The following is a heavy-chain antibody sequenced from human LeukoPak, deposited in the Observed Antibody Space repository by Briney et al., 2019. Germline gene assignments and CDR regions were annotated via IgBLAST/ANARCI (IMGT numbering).Heavy chain of an antibody. Sequence: PGGSLRLSCAASGFTFSSYAMSWVRQAPGKGLEWVSAISGSGGSTYYADSVKGRFTISRGNSKNTLYLQMNSLRAEDTAVYYCAKGVERGYSYAYYFDYWGQGTLVTVSS. J-gene: IGHJ4*02. CDR2: ISGSGGST. CDR1: GFTFSSYA. D-gene: IGHD5-18*01. V-gene: IGHV3-23*01. CDR3: AKGVERGYSYAYYFDY.